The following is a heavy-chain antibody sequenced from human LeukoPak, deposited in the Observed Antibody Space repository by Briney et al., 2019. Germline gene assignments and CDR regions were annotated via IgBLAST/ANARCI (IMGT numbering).Heavy chain of an antibody. J-gene: IGHJ4*02. V-gene: IGHV4-59*01. CDR2: IYYSGST. CDR3: ARSYGGNRDY. CDR1: GGSISSYY. Sequence: SETLSLTCTVSGGSISSYYWSWIRQPPGKGLEWIGYIYYSGSTNYNPSLKSRVTISVDTSKNQFSLKLSSVTAADTAVYYCARSYGGNRDYWGQGTLVTVSS. D-gene: IGHD4-23*01.